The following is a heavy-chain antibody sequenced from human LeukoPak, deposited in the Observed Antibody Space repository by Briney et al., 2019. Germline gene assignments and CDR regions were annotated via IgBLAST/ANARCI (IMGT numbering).Heavy chain of an antibody. J-gene: IGHJ4*02. V-gene: IGHV4-59*08. D-gene: IGHD3-22*01. CDR2: IYYSGST. CDR1: GGSISSYC. CDR3: ARVYLGITMIVVVMGDY. Sequence: SETLSLTCTVSGGSISSYCWSWIRQPPGKGLEWIGYIYYSGSTNYNPSLKSRVTISVDTSKNQFSLKLSSVTAADTAVYYCARVYLGITMIVVVMGDYWGQGTLVTVSS.